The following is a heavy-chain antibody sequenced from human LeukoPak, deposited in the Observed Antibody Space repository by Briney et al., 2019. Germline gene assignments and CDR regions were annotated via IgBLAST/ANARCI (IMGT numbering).Heavy chain of an antibody. V-gene: IGHV3-23*01. Sequence: GGSLRLSCAASGFTFSRFGMSWVRQAPGKGLDWVSGISSSGGVTYYADSVKGRFTVSRDNSKNTLYLQMNSLRAEDTAVYYCAKSADYGDYDTKFDYWGQGTLVTVSS. CDR3: AKSADYGDYDTKFDY. CDR1: GFTFSRFG. D-gene: IGHD4-17*01. CDR2: ISSSGGVT. J-gene: IGHJ4*02.